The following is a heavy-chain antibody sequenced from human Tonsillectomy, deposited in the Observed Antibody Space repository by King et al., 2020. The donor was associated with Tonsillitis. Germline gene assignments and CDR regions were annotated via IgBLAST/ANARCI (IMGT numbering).Heavy chain of an antibody. V-gene: IGHV3-23*04. CDR1: GFTFSSYA. D-gene: IGHD6-13*01. CDR3: ARGVTPRVSSSGFRNWFHP. CDR2: ISGSGGST. Sequence: VQLVESGGGLVQPGGSLRLSCAASGFTFSSYAMSWVRQAPGKGLEWVSAISGSGGSTYYADSVKGRFTISRDNSKNTLYLQMNSLRAEDTAVYYWARGVTPRVSSSGFRNWFHPGGQGTLVTVAS. J-gene: IGHJ5*02.